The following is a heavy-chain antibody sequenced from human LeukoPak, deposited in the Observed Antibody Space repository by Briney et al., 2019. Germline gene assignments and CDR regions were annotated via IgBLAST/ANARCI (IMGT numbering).Heavy chain of an antibody. CDR2: IYYSGST. J-gene: IGHJ4*02. D-gene: IGHD3-10*01. CDR1: GGSISSSSYY. Sequence: PSETLSLTCTVSGGSISSSSYYWGWIRQPPGKGLEWIGSIYYSGSTYYNPSPKSRVTISVDTSKNQFSLKLSSVTAADTAVYYCGFGEFRYYFDYWGQGTLVTVSS. V-gene: IGHV4-39*01. CDR3: GFGEFRYYFDY.